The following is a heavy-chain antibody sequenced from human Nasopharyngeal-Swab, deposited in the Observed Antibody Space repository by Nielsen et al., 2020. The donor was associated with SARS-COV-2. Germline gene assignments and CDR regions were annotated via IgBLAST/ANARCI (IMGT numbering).Heavy chain of an antibody. J-gene: IGHJ6*02. V-gene: IGHV3-21*01. CDR2: ISSSSSYI. CDR1: GFTFNNYN. Sequence: GESLKISCAAFGFTFNNYNFNWVRQAPGKGLEWVSSISSSSSYIYYADSVKGRFTISRDNAKNSLYLQMNSLRAEDTAVYYRARDGLDYDFWSAYFMDVWGQGTTVTVSS. CDR3: ARDGLDYDFWSAYFMDV. D-gene: IGHD3-3*01.